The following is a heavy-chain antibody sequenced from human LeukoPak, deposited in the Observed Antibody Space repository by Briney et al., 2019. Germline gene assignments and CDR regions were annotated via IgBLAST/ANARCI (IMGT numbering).Heavy chain of an antibody. CDR3: ARDLLITMIVVDY. J-gene: IGHJ4*02. CDR1: GFTFSSYA. D-gene: IGHD3-22*01. CDR2: ISYDGSNK. Sequence: GRSLRLSCAASGFTFSSYAMHWVRQAPGKGLGWVAVISYDGSNKYYADSVKGRFTISRDNSKNTLYLQMDSLRAEDTAVYYCARDLLITMIVVDYWGQGTLVTVSS. V-gene: IGHV3-30*04.